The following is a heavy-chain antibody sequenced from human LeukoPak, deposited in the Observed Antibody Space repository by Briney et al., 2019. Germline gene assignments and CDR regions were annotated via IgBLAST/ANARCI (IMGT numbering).Heavy chain of an antibody. Sequence: PGGSLRLSCAASGFTVSSNYMSWVRQAPGKGLEWVSSINWNAVYTYYADSVKGRFTISRNTARNSLFLQMNGLRAEDTALYHCARGPTRSSSSWYYDYWGQGTLVTVSS. CDR3: ARGPTRSSSSWYYDY. D-gene: IGHD3-22*01. V-gene: IGHV3-20*01. J-gene: IGHJ4*02. CDR1: GFTVSSNY. CDR2: INWNAVYT.